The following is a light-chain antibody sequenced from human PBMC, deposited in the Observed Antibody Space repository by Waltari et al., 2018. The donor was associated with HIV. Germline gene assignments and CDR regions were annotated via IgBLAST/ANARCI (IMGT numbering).Light chain of an antibody. Sequence: DIQMTQSPSTLSASVGDRVTITCRASQSINRWLAWYQQKPGKAPKLLIYKASNLQSGVSSTFSGSGSVTEFTLTISGLQPDDFATYHCQQYSTYPYTFGRGTKLEIQ. CDR1: QSINRW. CDR3: QQYSTYPYT. V-gene: IGKV1-5*03. CDR2: KAS. J-gene: IGKJ2*01.